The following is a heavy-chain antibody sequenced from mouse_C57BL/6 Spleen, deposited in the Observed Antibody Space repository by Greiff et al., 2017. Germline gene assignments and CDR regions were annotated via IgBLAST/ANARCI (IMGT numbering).Heavy chain of an antibody. J-gene: IGHJ1*03. CDR2: IDPENGDT. V-gene: IGHV14-4*01. Sequence: VQLQQSGAELVRPGASVKLSCKASGFNIKDDYMHWVKQRPEQGLEWIGWIDPENGDTEYASKFKGKATITADTSSNTAYLQLSILTSEYTAVYSGTFYSGSSYWYFDFWGTGTTVTVSS. CDR3: TFYSGSSYWYFDF. CDR1: GFNIKDDY. D-gene: IGHD1-1*01.